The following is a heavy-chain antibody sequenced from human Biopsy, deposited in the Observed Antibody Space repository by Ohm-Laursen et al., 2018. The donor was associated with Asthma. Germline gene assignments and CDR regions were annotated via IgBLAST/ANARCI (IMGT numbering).Heavy chain of an antibody. V-gene: IGHV1-18*01. Sequence: GASVKVSCNTSGYIFNSAGITWVRQAPGQGLEWMGWISVYNGNTKVAQKLQDRVTMITDTSTSTAYMELRSLRSDDTAVYFCARAVDYSHYYGIDVWGQGTTVTVS. CDR3: ARAVDYSHYYGIDV. CDR1: GYIFNSAG. J-gene: IGHJ6*02. D-gene: IGHD3-10*01. CDR2: ISVYNGNT.